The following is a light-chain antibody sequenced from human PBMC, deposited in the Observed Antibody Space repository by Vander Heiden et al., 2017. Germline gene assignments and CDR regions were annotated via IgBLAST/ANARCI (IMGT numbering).Light chain of an antibody. Sequence: DIQMTQSPSTLSASVGDRVTITCRARKSISSWLAWYQQKPGKAPKLLIYKASRGERGVTYRCSGSGDGKEFTLTSSSRQHDDCANYYCQQDNSYWTFGQGTKVEIK. J-gene: IGKJ1*01. V-gene: IGKV1-5*03. CDR3: QQDNSYWT. CDR1: KSISSW. CDR2: KAS.